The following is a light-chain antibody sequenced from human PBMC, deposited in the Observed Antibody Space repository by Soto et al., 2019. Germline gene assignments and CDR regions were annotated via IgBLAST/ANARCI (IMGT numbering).Light chain of an antibody. CDR1: TRDVGGYNY. CDR2: DVT. J-gene: IGLJ2*01. V-gene: IGLV2-14*03. Sequence: QSALTQPASVSGSPGQSITISCTGTTRDVGGYNYVSWYQQHPGKTPKLMIYDVTNRPSGVSNRFSGSKSGNTASLTISGLQAEDEADCYCSSYTSSSTPVVFGGGTKLTVL. CDR3: SSYTSSSTPVV.